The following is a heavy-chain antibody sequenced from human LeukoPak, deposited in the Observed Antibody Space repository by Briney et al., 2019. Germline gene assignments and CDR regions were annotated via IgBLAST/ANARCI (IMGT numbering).Heavy chain of an antibody. CDR3: ATPMVRGVDYYYYGTDV. CDR1: GYTFTSYG. Sequence: ASVKVSCKASGYTFTSYGISWVRQAPGQGLEWMGWISAYNGNTNYAQKLQGRVTMTTDTSTSTAYMELRSLRSDDTAVYYCATPMVRGVDYYYYGTDVWGQGTTVTVSS. CDR2: ISAYNGNT. D-gene: IGHD3-10*01. J-gene: IGHJ6*02. V-gene: IGHV1-18*01.